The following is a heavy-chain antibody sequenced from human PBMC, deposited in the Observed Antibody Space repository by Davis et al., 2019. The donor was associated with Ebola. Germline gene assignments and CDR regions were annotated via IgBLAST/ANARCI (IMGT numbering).Heavy chain of an antibody. CDR1: GFTFSSYS. V-gene: IGHV3-21*01. CDR3: ARDSYSSSSHFYYWYFDL. J-gene: IGHJ2*01. Sequence: GESLKISCAASGFTFSSYSMNWVRQAPGKGLEWVSSISSSSCYIYYADSVKGRFTISRDNAKNSLYLQMNSLRAEDTAVYYCARDSYSSSSHFYYWYFDLWGRGTLVTVSS. D-gene: IGHD6-6*01. CDR2: ISSSSCYI.